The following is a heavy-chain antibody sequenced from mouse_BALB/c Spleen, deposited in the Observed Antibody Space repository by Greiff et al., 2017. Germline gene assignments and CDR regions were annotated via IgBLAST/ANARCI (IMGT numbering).Heavy chain of an antibody. Sequence: QVQLQQSGPELVKPGALVKISCKASGYTFTSYDINWVKQRPGQGLEWIGWIYPGDGSTKYNEKFKGKATLTADKSSSTAYMQLSSLTSENSAVYFCARRRASTMITTSDWYFDVWGAGTTVTVSS. CDR1: GYTFTSYD. J-gene: IGHJ1*01. CDR3: ARRRASTMITTSDWYFDV. D-gene: IGHD2-4*01. CDR2: IYPGDGST. V-gene: IGHV1S56*01.